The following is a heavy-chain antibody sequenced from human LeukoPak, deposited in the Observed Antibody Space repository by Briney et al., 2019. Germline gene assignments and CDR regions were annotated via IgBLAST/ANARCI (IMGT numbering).Heavy chain of an antibody. J-gene: IGHJ4*02. CDR1: GGSFSGYY. Sequence: SETLSLTCAVYGGSFSGYYWSWIRQPPGKGLEWIGEINHSGSTNYNPSLKSRVTISVDTSKNQFSLKLNSVTAADTAVYYCARTTGYSSGWYRRKIDYWGQGTLVTVSS. CDR3: ARTTGYSSGWYRRKIDY. D-gene: IGHD6-19*01. CDR2: INHSGST. V-gene: IGHV4-34*01.